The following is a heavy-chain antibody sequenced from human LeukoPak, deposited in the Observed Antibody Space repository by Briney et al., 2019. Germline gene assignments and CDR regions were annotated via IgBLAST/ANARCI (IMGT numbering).Heavy chain of an antibody. CDR3: AKDFGYYYDSSGYYPDY. Sequence: PGGSLRLSCAASGFTFSSCGMHWVRQAPGKGLEWVAVISYDGSNKYYADSVKGRFTISRDDSKNTLYLQMNSLRAEDTAVYYCAKDFGYYYDSSGYYPDYWGQGTLVTVSS. CDR2: ISYDGSNK. V-gene: IGHV3-30*18. D-gene: IGHD3-22*01. J-gene: IGHJ4*02. CDR1: GFTFSSCG.